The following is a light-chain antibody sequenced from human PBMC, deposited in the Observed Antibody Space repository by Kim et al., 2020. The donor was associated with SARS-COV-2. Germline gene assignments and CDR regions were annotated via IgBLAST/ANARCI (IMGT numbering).Light chain of an antibody. Sequence: VSPGQTASITCSGDKLGDKYACWYQQKPGQSPVLVIYQDSKRPSGIPERFSGSNSGNTATLTISGTQAMDEADYYCQAWDSSTQVFGGGTQLTVL. V-gene: IGLV3-1*01. CDR2: QDS. CDR3: QAWDSSTQV. J-gene: IGLJ3*02. CDR1: KLGDKY.